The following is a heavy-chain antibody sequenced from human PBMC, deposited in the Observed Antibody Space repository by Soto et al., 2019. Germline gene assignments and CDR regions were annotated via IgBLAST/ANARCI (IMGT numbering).Heavy chain of an antibody. CDR1: GGSISSYY. Sequence: SETLSLTCTVSGGSISSYYWSWIRQPPGKGLEWIGYIYYSGSTNYNPSLKSRVTISVDTSKNQFSLKLSSVTAADTAVYYCARDGAFTRAHYYYYMDVWGKGTTVTVSS. V-gene: IGHV4-59*01. D-gene: IGHD1-26*01. J-gene: IGHJ6*03. CDR2: IYYSGST. CDR3: ARDGAFTRAHYYYYMDV.